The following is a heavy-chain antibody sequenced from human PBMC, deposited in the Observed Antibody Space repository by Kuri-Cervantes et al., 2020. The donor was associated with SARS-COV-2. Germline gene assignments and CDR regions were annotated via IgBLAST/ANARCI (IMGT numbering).Heavy chain of an antibody. J-gene: IGHJ4*02. Sequence: GSLRLSCAVYGGSFSGYYWSWIRQPPGKGLEWVGEINHSGSTNYNPSLKTRDTIAVDTAKTQFSLKLNALTGADTAVYYFARGRGGYGRMVYAFHYFDYWGQGTLVTVSS. CDR1: GGSFSGYY. V-gene: IGHV4-34*01. CDR2: INHSGST. CDR3: ARGRGGYGRMVYAFHYFDY. D-gene: IGHD2-8*01.